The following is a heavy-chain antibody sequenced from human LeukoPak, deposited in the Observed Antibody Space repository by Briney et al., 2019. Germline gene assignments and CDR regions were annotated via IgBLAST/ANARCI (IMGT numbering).Heavy chain of an antibody. V-gene: IGHV5-51*01. CDR3: ARQRRINWNYGGYFDY. D-gene: IGHD1-7*01. J-gene: IGHJ4*02. CDR1: GCRFTSYW. CDR2: IYPGDSDT. Sequence: GGSLQISFKGCGCRFTSYWIGWVRQMAGKGREWMGIIYPGDSDTRYSPSFQGQVTISADKSISTAYLQWSSLKASDTAMYYCARQRRINWNYGGYFDYWGQGTLVTVSS.